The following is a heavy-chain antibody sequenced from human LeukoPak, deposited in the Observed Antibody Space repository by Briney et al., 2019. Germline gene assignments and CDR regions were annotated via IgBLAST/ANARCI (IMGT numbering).Heavy chain of an antibody. Sequence: PGESLKISCKGSGYTFTSYWIAWVRQMPGKGLEWMGSIYPGDSDIRYSPSFQGQVTISADKSISTAYLQWSSLKASDTAMYYCARQEVGSGSYPLDFDYWGQGTLVTVSS. CDR3: ARQEVGSGSYPLDFDY. J-gene: IGHJ4*02. CDR1: GYTFTSYW. V-gene: IGHV5-51*01. D-gene: IGHD3-10*01. CDR2: IYPGDSDI.